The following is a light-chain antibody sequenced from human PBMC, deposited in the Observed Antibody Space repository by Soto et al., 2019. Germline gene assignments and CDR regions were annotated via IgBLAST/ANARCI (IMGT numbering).Light chain of an antibody. Sequence: DIQVTQSPSSLSASLGDRVTIPCRASQGIGNDLGWFQKKPGKAPKRLIYAASSLQSGVPPRISGSGSSTEFTLAISSLHPEDFATYCCLQHNEYPLGFGGGTTVEI. CDR3: LQHNEYPLG. CDR1: QGIGND. CDR2: AAS. V-gene: IGKV1-17*01. J-gene: IGKJ4*01.